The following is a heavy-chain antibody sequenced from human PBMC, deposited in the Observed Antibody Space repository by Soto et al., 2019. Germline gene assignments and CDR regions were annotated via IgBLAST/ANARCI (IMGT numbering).Heavy chain of an antibody. Sequence: EVQLVESGGGLVKPGGSLRLSCVVSGFTFNKYTMNWVRQAPGKGLEWVSAISSSSSYKYYADSVKGRFTISRDNAKNSLHLQMNSLRAEDTAVYYCASTTLDYWGQGILVTVSS. CDR1: GFTFNKYT. CDR2: ISSSSSYK. J-gene: IGHJ4*02. V-gene: IGHV3-21*01. D-gene: IGHD2-15*01. CDR3: ASTTLDY.